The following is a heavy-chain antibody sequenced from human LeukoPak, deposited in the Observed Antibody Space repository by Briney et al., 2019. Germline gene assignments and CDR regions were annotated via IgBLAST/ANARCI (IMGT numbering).Heavy chain of an antibody. CDR1: GYSFTGYY. CDR2: ISAYNGNT. CDR3: ARGSPYSSVDY. J-gene: IGHJ4*02. D-gene: IGHD6-25*01. Sequence: GASVKVSCKASGYSFTGYYMHWVRQAPGQGLEWMGWISAYNGNTNYAQKLQGRVTMTTDTSTTTAYMELRSLRSDDTAVYYCARGSPYSSVDYWGQGTLVTVSS. V-gene: IGHV1-18*04.